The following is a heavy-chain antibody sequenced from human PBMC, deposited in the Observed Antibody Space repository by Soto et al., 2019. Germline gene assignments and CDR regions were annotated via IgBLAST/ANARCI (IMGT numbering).Heavy chain of an antibody. D-gene: IGHD3-22*01. V-gene: IGHV1-18*01. Sequence: QVQLVQSGAEVKKPGASVKVSCKASGYTLISYGISCVRQAPGQVLEWMGWISTFNGKTNYAQNVQGRVTMTTDTSTTTAYMELRSLKSDDTAVYYCARDRVPKSSGYFPFDYWGQGTLVTVSS. CDR1: GYTLISYG. J-gene: IGHJ4*02. CDR3: ARDRVPKSSGYFPFDY. CDR2: ISTFNGKT.